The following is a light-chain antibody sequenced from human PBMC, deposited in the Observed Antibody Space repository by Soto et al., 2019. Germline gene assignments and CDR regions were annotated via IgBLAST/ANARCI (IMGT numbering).Light chain of an antibody. J-gene: IGLJ3*02. V-gene: IGLV1-44*01. CDR2: GNN. CDR1: SSNIGSNT. CDR3: ATWDDSLNGWV. Sequence: QSVLTQPPSASGTPGQTVAISCSGSSSNIGSNTVNWYQQFPGTAPKLLIYGNNQRPSGVPDRLSGSKSDTSASLAISSLLSEDESDYYCATWDDSLNGWVFGGGTKVTVL.